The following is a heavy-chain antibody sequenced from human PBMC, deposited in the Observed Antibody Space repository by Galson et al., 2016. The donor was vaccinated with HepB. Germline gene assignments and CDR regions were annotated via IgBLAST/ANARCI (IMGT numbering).Heavy chain of an antibody. Sequence: GLEWVSLISWAGGSTHYADSVKGRFTISRDNSKNSLYLQMNSLRTEDTALYYCAKDGPLPNPSGSYYYYYGMDVWGQGTTVTVSS. V-gene: IGHV3-43*01. CDR3: AKDGPLPNPSGSYYYYYGMDV. J-gene: IGHJ6*02. CDR2: ISWAGGST. D-gene: IGHD1-26*01.